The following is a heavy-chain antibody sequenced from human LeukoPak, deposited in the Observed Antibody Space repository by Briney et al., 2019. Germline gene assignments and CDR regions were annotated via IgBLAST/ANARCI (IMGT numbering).Heavy chain of an antibody. CDR2: INHSGST. V-gene: IGHV4-34*01. Sequence: PSETLSLTCAVYGGSFSGYYWSWIRQPPGKGLEWIGEINHSGSTNYNPSLKSRVTISVDTSKNQFSLKLSSVTAADTAVYYCARRDGAWAFDIWGQGTLVTVSS. J-gene: IGHJ3*02. CDR3: ARRDGAWAFDI. D-gene: IGHD3-10*01. CDR1: GGSFSGYY.